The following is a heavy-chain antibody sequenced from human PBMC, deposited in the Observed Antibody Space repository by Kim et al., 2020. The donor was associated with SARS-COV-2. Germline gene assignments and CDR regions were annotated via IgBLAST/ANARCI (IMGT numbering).Heavy chain of an antibody. CDR3: ARGRGARSYWYFDL. Sequence: GGSLRLSCAASGFTVSSNYMSWVRQAPGKGLEWVSVIYSGGSTYYADSVKDRFTISRDNSKNTLYLQMNSLRAEDTAVYYCARGRGARSYWYFDLWGRGTLVTVSS. V-gene: IGHV3-53*01. D-gene: IGHD6-6*01. CDR1: GFTVSSNY. J-gene: IGHJ2*01. CDR2: IYSGGST.